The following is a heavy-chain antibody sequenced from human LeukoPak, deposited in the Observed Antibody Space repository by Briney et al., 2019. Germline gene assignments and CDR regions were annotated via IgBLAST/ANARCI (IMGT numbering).Heavy chain of an antibody. CDR2: IIPIFGTA. V-gene: IGHV1-69*13. D-gene: IGHD6-19*01. CDR1: GGTFSSYA. J-gene: IGHJ4*02. CDR3: ATFKHGWYYFDY. Sequence: ASVKVSCKASGGTFSSYAISWVRQAPGQGLEWMGGIIPIFGTANHAQKFQGRVTITADESTSTAYMELSSLRSEDTAVYYCATFKHGWYYFDYWGQGTLVTVSS.